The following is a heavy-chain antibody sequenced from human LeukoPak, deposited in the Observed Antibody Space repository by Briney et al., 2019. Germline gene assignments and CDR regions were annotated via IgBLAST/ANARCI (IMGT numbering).Heavy chain of an antibody. CDR3: AREAGESVAAFDI. V-gene: IGHV4-59*12. D-gene: IGHD3-16*01. J-gene: IGHJ3*02. Sequence: SETLSLTCTVSGGSIRTYYWSWVRQPAGKGLEWIGYIYHSGSTYYNPSLKSRVTISVDRSKNQFSLKLTSVTAADTAVYYCAREAGESVAAFDIWGQGTMVTVSS. CDR1: GGSIRTYY. CDR2: IYHSGST.